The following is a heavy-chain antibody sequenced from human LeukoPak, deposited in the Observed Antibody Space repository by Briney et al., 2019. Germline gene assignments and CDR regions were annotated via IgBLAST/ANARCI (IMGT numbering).Heavy chain of an antibody. Sequence: WIRQPPGKGLEWIGSIYYSGSTYYNPSLKSRVTISVDTSKNQFSLKLSSVTAADTAVYYCARLYYYDSTGFDYWGQGTLVTVSS. CDR3: ARLYYYDSTGFDY. D-gene: IGHD3-22*01. CDR2: IYYSGST. J-gene: IGHJ4*02. V-gene: IGHV4-39*01.